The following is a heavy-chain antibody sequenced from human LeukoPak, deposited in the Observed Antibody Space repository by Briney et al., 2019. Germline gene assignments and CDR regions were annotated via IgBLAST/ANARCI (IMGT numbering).Heavy chain of an antibody. CDR2: IYPGDSDT. J-gene: IGHJ3*01. CDR3: ARVSMGAFDL. Sequence: GESLKISCKGFGYTFTTYSIAWVRQMPGKGLEWMGIIYPGDSDTRYRPSFQGQVTISADKSISTAYLQWSSLKASDTAMYYCARVSMGAFDLWGQGTMVTVSS. V-gene: IGHV5-51*01. CDR1: GYTFTTYS. D-gene: IGHD2/OR15-2a*01.